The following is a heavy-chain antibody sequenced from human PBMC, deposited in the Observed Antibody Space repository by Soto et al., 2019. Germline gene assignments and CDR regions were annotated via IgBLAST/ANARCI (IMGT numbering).Heavy chain of an antibody. Sequence: QVQLQESGPGLVKPSQTLSLTCTVSGGSISSGGYYWSWIRQHPGKGLEWIGYIYYSGSTYYNPSLKVRITITVAPFKNQFPRKVGSGTAAATAVFYWGGQGGGVGATYWYFDLWGRGTLVTVSS. J-gene: IGHJ2*01. V-gene: IGHV4-31*03. D-gene: IGHD1-26*01. CDR1: GGSISSGGYY. CDR2: IYYSGST. CDR3: GGQGGGVGATYWYFDL.